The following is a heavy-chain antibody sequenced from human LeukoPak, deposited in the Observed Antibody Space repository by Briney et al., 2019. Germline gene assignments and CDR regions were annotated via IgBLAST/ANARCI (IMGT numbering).Heavy chain of an antibody. D-gene: IGHD3-22*01. CDR2: ISGSGGST. V-gene: IGHV3-23*01. CDR3: AKNEYYYDSSGYSD. J-gene: IGHJ4*02. CDR1: GFTFSSYA. Sequence: GGSLRLSCAASGFTFSSYAMSWVRQAPGKGLEWVSAISGSGGSTYYADSVKGRFTISRDNSKNTLYLQMNSLRAEDTAVYYCAKNEYYYDSSGYSDWGQGTLVTVSS.